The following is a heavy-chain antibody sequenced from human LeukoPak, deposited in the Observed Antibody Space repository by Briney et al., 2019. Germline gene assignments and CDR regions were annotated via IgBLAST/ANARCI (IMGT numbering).Heavy chain of an antibody. CDR3: ARSDIVVVPLNPYNRFDP. CDR1: GGTFSSYA. Sequence: SVKVSCKASGGTFSSYAISWVRQAPGQGLEWMGGIIPIFGTANYAQKFQGRVTITADESTSTAYMELSSLRSEDTAVYYCARSDIVVVPLNPYNRFDPWGQGTLVTVSS. V-gene: IGHV1-69*13. CDR2: IIPIFGTA. J-gene: IGHJ5*02. D-gene: IGHD2-2*01.